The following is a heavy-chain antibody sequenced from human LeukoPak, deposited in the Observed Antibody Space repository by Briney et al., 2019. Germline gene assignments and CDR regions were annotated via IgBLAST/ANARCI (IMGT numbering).Heavy chain of an antibody. CDR1: GFTFSSYE. Sequence: SGGSLRLFCAASGFTFSSYEMNWVRQAPGKGLEWVSYISCSGSTIYYADSVKGRFTISRDNAKNSLYLQMNSLRAEDTAGYYCAELGITMIGGVWGKGTTVTISS. CDR2: ISCSGSTI. D-gene: IGHD3-10*02. J-gene: IGHJ6*04. CDR3: AELGITMIGGV. V-gene: IGHV3-48*03.